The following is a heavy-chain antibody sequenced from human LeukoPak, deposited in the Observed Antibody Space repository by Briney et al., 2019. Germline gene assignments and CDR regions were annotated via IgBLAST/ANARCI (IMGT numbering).Heavy chain of an antibody. Sequence: GRALRLSCAASGFTFSSFGMHWVRQAPGKGLEWVAVIWSDGSNKYYAYSVKGRFTISRDNSKNSLFLQMNSLRAEDTAVYYCARSHRSFASGSGDFWGQGTLVTVSS. CDR3: ARSHRSFASGSGDF. V-gene: IGHV3-33*01. J-gene: IGHJ4*02. D-gene: IGHD3-10*01. CDR2: IWSDGSNK. CDR1: GFTFSSFG.